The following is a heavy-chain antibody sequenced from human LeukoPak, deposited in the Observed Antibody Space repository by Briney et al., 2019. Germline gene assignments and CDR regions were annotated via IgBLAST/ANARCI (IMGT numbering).Heavy chain of an antibody. J-gene: IGHJ4*02. CDR2: ISGSGINT. V-gene: IGHV3-23*01. CDR3: AKDSLPRYYDSSEPTFDY. CDR1: GFTFSSYA. D-gene: IGHD3-22*01. Sequence: GGSLRLSCAASGFTFSSYAMSWVRQAPGKGLEWVSAISGSGINTYYADSVEGRFTISRDNSKNTLYLQMNSLSAVDTAVYYCAKDSLPRYYDSSEPTFDYWGQGILVTVSS.